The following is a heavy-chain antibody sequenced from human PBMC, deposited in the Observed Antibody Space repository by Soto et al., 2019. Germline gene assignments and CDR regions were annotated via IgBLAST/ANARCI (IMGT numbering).Heavy chain of an antibody. D-gene: IGHD3-10*01. CDR2: INHSGST. V-gene: IGHV4-34*01. J-gene: IGHJ3*02. CDR1: GGSFSGYY. Sequence: SETLSLTCAVYGGSFSGYYWSWIRQPPGKGLEWIGEINHSGSTNYNPSLKSRVTISVDTSKNQFSLKLSSVTAADTAVYYCARATIIAHGAFDIWGQGTMVTVSS. CDR3: ARATIIAHGAFDI.